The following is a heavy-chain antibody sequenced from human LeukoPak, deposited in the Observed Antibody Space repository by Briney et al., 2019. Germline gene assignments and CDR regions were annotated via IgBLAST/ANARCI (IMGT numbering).Heavy chain of an antibody. CDR3: AGEVRPGLGAASH. Sequence: PSETLSLTCTVSGGSISSSNYYWSWIRQPPGKGLECIGYIFYSGITNYNPSLKSRVTISVDTSKNQFSLKLSSVTAADTAVYYCAGEVRPGLGAASHWGQGTLVTVSS. CDR2: IFYSGIT. CDR1: GGSISSSNYY. D-gene: IGHD1-26*01. V-gene: IGHV4-61*01. J-gene: IGHJ1*01.